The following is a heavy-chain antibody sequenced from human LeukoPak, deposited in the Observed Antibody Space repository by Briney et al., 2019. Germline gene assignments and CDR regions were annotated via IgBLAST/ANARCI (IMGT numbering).Heavy chain of an antibody. V-gene: IGHV4-61*02. D-gene: IGHD1-26*01. CDR2: IYTSGST. CDR3: AGRSYSPDDRYFDL. Sequence: SETLSLTCTVSGGSISSGSYYWSWIRQPAGKGLEWIGRIYTSGSTNYNPSLKSRVTISIDTSKNQFSLKLSSVTAADTAVYYCAGRSYSPDDRYFDLWGRGTLVTVSS. J-gene: IGHJ2*01. CDR1: GGSISSGSYY.